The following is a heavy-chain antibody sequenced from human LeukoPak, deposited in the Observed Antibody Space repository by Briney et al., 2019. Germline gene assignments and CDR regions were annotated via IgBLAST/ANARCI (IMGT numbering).Heavy chain of an antibody. CDR3: AREILTTRFDY. V-gene: IGHV3-15*04. Sequence: PGGSLRLSCAASGFSFSDAWMSWVRQIPGKGLEWVGRIESKTDGGTTDYAAPVKGRFTISRDNAKNSLYLQMNSLRAEDTAVYYCAREILTTRFDYWGQGTLVTVSS. D-gene: IGHD4-11*01. J-gene: IGHJ4*02. CDR2: IESKTDGGTT. CDR1: GFSFSDAW.